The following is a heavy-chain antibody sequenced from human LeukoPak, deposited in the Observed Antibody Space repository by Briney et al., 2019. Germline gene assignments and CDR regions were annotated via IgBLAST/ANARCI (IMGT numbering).Heavy chain of an antibody. CDR1: GFTFDDYA. J-gene: IGHJ4*02. V-gene: IGHV3-9*01. D-gene: IGHD2-2*01. CDR2: ISWNSGSI. Sequence: GESLRLSCAASGFTFDDYAMHWVRQAPGKGLEWVSGISWNSGSIGYADSVKGRFTISRDNAKNSLYLQMNSLRAEDTALYYCAKDLGYCSSTSCHSGFDYWGQGTLVTVSS. CDR3: AKDLGYCSSTSCHSGFDY.